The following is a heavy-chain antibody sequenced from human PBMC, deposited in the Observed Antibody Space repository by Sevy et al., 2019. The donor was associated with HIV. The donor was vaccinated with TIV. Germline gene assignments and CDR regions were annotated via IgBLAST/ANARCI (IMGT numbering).Heavy chain of an antibody. CDR1: GFSFSSYE. CDR3: VREGLGGFHTSLDY. V-gene: IGHV3-48*03. D-gene: IGHD2-15*01. Sequence: GGSLRLSCAASGFSFSSYEMNWVRQAPGKGLERVSYITSGGTTIYYADSVKGRFTISRDNAKNSLYLQLNSLRAEDTALYYCVREGLGGFHTSLDYWGQGTLVTVSS. J-gene: IGHJ4*02. CDR2: ITSGGTTI.